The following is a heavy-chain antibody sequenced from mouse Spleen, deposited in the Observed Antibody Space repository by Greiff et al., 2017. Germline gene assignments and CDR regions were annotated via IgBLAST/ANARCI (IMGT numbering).Heavy chain of an antibody. CDR2: FYPGSGSI. CDR1: GYTFTEYT. V-gene: IGHV1-62-2*01. CDR3: ARHEPPYYGSSYYFDY. Sequence: QVQLKQSGAELVKPGASVKLSCKASGYTFTEYTIHWVKQRSGQGLEWIGWFYPGSGSIKYNEKFKDKATLTADKSSSTVYMELSRLTSEDSAVYFCARHEPPYYGSSYYFDYWGQGTTLTVPS. D-gene: IGHD1-1*01. J-gene: IGHJ2*01.